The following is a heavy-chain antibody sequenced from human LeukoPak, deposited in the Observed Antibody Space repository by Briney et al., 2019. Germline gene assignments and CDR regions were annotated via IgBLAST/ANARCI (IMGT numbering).Heavy chain of an antibody. Sequence: GASVKVSCKASGYTFSGYSMHWVRQAPGQGVEWMGRINPNSGVTYYAQKFQGRVTMTSDTSITTAYMELSSLTSDDTATYYCARDASNWSAFDSWGQGTLVIVSS. CDR1: GYTFSGYS. D-gene: IGHD1-20*01. CDR2: INPNSGVT. CDR3: ARDASNWSAFDS. J-gene: IGHJ5*01. V-gene: IGHV1-2*06.